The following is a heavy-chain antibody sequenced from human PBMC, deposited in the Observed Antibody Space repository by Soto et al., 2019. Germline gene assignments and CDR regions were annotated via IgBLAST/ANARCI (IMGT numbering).Heavy chain of an antibody. CDR3: AHAKAAAINYYYYGMDV. D-gene: IGHD2-2*01. CDR2: IYWNDDK. J-gene: IGHJ6*02. CDR1: GFSLSTSGVG. Sequence: SGPTLVNPTQTLTLTCTFSGFSLSTSGVGVGWIRQPPGKALEWLALIYWNDDKRYSPSLKSRLTITKDTSKNQVVLTMTNMDPADTATYYCAHAKAAAINYYYYGMDVWGQGTTVTVSS. V-gene: IGHV2-5*01.